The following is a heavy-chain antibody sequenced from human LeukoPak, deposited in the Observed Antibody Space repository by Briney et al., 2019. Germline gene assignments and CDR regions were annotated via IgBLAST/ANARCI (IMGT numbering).Heavy chain of an antibody. CDR1: GFTFSSYA. J-gene: IGHJ6*02. V-gene: IGHV3-23*01. Sequence: GGSLRLSCAASGFTFSSYAMSWVRPPPGKGREWVSAISGSGGSTYYADSVKGRYTIHTDNSKNTLYLQMNSLRAEDTAVYYCAKSLDYYGSGSYYNRYGMDVWGQGTTVTVSS. CDR3: AKSLDYYGSGSYYNRYGMDV. D-gene: IGHD3-10*01. CDR2: ISGSGGST.